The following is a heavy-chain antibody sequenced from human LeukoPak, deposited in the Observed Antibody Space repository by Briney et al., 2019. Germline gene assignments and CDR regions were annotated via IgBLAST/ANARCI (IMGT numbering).Heavy chain of an antibody. CDR2: ISGSGGST. J-gene: IGHJ4*02. D-gene: IGHD3-10*01. Sequence: GALRLSCAPSGFTFSSYAMSWVRQAPGKGLEWVSAISGSGGSTYYADSVKGRFTISRDNSKNTLYLQMNSLRAEDTAVYYCAKDHGSGSLFDYWGQGTLVTVSS. CDR3: AKDHGSGSLFDY. CDR1: GFTFSSYA. V-gene: IGHV3-23*01.